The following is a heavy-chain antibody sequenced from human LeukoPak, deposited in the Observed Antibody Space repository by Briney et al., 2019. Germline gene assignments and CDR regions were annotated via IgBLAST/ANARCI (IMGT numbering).Heavy chain of an antibody. CDR3: ATYYYASGSSD. Sequence: GGSLRLSCAASGFIFSDYPMSWIRQAPGKGLEWVSYISTHSTYTHYADSVRGRFTISRDNAKNSLYLQMNSLRAEDTAVYYCATYYYASGSSDWGQGTLVTVSS. D-gene: IGHD3-10*01. J-gene: IGHJ4*02. CDR1: GFIFSDYP. V-gene: IGHV3-11*03. CDR2: ISTHSTYT.